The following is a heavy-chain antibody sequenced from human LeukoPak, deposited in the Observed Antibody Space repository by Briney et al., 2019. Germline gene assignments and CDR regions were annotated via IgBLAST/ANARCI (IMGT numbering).Heavy chain of an antibody. V-gene: IGHV3-23*03. J-gene: IGHJ4*02. Sequence: PGGSLRLSCAASGFTFSSYAMSWVRQAPGKGLEWVSVIYSGGSTYYADSVKGRFTISRDNSKNTLYLQMNTLRAEDTAVYFCAKSPVSSCRGSFCYPFDYWGQGNLVTVSS. D-gene: IGHD2-15*01. CDR2: IYSGGST. CDR3: AKSPVSSCRGSFCYPFDY. CDR1: GFTFSSYA.